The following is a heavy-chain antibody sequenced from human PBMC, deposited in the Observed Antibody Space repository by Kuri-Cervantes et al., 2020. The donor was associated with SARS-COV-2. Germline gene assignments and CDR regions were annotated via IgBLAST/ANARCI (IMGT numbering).Heavy chain of an antibody. CDR2: ISYDGSNK. Sequence: GGSLRLSCAASGFTFSSYAMHWVRQAPGKGLEWVAVISYDGSNKYYADSVKGRFTISRDNAKNSVYLQMNSLRAEDTAVYFCSRDGKTTAVWNYDYYGLDVWGQGTTVTVSS. D-gene: IGHD1/OR15-1a*01. V-gene: IGHV3-30*14. CDR3: SRDGKTTAVWNYDYYGLDV. J-gene: IGHJ6*02. CDR1: GFTFSSYA.